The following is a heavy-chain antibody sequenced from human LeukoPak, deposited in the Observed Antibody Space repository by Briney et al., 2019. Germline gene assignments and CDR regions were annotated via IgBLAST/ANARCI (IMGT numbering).Heavy chain of an antibody. V-gene: IGHV3-23*01. D-gene: IGHD3-22*01. CDR3: AKSPVGDYYCDSSGYYPNWFDP. J-gene: IGHJ5*02. Sequence: GVLRLSCAASGFTFSSYSMNWVRQAPGKGLEWVSAISGSGGSTYYADSVKGRFTISRDNSKNTLYLQMNSLRAEDTAVYYCAKSPVGDYYCDSSGYYPNWFDPWGQGTLVTVSS. CDR1: GFTFSSYS. CDR2: ISGSGGST.